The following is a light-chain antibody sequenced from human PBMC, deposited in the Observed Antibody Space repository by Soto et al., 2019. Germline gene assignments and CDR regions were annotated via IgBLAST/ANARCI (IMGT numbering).Light chain of an antibody. J-gene: IGKJ2*01. Sequence: EIVLTQSPATLSLSPGERATLSCRASQSVSSSLAWYQHKPGQAPRLLIYDASNRATGIPARFSGSGSATDFTLTISSLESEDFAVYYCQQRSNWPPYTFGQGTKLEI. CDR3: QQRSNWPPYT. V-gene: IGKV3-11*01. CDR2: DAS. CDR1: QSVSSS.